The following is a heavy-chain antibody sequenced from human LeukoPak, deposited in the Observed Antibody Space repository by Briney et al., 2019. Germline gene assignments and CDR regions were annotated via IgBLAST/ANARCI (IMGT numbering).Heavy chain of an antibody. Sequence: ASVKVSCKASGYTFTSYYMHWVRQAPGQGLEWMGIINPSGGSTSYAQKFQGRVTTTRDTSTSTVYMELSSLRSEDTAVYYCATCITMVRGVLYGMDVWGQGTTVTVSS. CDR3: ATCITMVRGVLYGMDV. CDR1: GYTFTSYY. V-gene: IGHV1-46*01. J-gene: IGHJ6*02. CDR2: INPSGGST. D-gene: IGHD3-10*01.